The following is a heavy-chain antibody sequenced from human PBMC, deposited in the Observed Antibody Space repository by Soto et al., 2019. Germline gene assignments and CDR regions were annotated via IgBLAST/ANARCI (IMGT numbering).Heavy chain of an antibody. CDR2: INAGTGNT. CDR1: GYTFTRYA. V-gene: IGHV1-3*01. D-gene: IGHD2-2*01. Sequence: ASVKVSCKASGYTFTRYAVYWVRQAPGQGLEWMGWINAGTGNTKYAQKLQGRVTMTRDTSASTAYMELRSLRSDDTAVYYCARGGVVPAVDDAFDIWGQGTMVTVSS. J-gene: IGHJ3*02. CDR3: ARGGVVPAVDDAFDI.